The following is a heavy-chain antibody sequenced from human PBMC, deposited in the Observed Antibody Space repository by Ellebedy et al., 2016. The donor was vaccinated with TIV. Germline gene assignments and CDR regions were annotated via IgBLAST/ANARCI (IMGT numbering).Heavy chain of an antibody. V-gene: IGHV4-59*01. CDR1: GGSISSYY. CDR3: ARKYCSGGSCPGTSRYWYFDL. D-gene: IGHD2-15*01. J-gene: IGHJ2*01. Sequence: MPSETLSLTCPVSGGSISSYYWSWIRQPPGKGLEWIGYIYYSGSTNYNPSLKSRVTISVDTSKNQFSLKLSSVTAADTAVYYCARKYCSGGSCPGTSRYWYFDLWGRGTLVTVSS. CDR2: IYYSGST.